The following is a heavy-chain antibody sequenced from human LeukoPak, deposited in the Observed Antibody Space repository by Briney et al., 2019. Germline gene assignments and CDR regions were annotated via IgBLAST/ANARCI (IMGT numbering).Heavy chain of an antibody. J-gene: IGHJ4*02. V-gene: IGHV3-13*04. D-gene: IGHD5-18*01. CDR3: ARVRYSYGSFFFYDF. CDR1: GFTFSSYD. Sequence: GGSLRLSCAASGFTFSSYDRHWVRQTAGEGLEWVSAIGTAGDTYYPGSVKGRFTISRENAKNSLYLQMNSLRAGDTAVYYCARVRYSYGSFFFYDFWGQGTLVTVSS. CDR2: IGTAGDT.